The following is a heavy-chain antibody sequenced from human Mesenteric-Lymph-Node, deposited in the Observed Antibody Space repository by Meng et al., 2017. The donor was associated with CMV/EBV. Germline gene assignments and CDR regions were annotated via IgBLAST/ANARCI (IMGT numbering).Heavy chain of an antibody. CDR3: ASGAGYYFDY. CDR2: VSRGGDT. Sequence: GGSLRLSCAASGFTFSTFVMRWVRQAPGKGLEWVSTVSRGGDTYYADSVKGRFTVSRDNSKNTLYLQMNSLSAEDTAVYYCASGAGYYFDYWGQGTQVTVSS. D-gene: IGHD5-12*01. CDR1: GFTFSTFV. V-gene: IGHV3-23*01. J-gene: IGHJ4*02.